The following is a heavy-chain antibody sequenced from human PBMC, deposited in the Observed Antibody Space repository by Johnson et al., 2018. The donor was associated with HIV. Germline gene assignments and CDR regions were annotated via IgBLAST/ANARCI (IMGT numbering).Heavy chain of an antibody. CDR1: GFTFSSYA. J-gene: IGHJ3*02. D-gene: IGHD2-8*01. V-gene: IGHV3-30*04. Sequence: QVQLVESGGGVVQPGRSLRLSCAASGFTFSSYAMHWVRQAPGKGLEWVAFISYDGSNKDYADSVKGRFTISRDNSKNTLYLQMNSLRAEDTAVYYCAKAPALYSIQGAFDIWGQGTMVTVSS. CDR3: AKAPALYSIQGAFDI. CDR2: ISYDGSNK.